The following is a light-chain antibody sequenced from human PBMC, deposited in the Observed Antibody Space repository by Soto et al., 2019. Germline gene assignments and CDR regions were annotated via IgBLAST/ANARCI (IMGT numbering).Light chain of an antibody. CDR1: SSDVGGYNY. Sequence: QSVLTQPPSASGSPGQSVTISCTGTSSDVGGYNYVSWYQQYPGKAPKLMIYEVSKRPSGVPNRFSASKSGNTASLTVSGLQADDEADYYCCSYAGSNNLLFGGGTKVTVL. V-gene: IGLV2-8*01. CDR2: EVS. CDR3: CSYAGSNNLL. J-gene: IGLJ2*01.